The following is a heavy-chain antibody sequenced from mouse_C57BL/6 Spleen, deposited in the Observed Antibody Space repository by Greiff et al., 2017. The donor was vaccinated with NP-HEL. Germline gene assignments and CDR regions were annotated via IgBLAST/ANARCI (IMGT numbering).Heavy chain of an antibody. CDR2: INPNNGGT. D-gene: IGHD1-1*01. V-gene: IGHV1-18*01. Sequence: VQLKQSGPELVKPGASVKIPCKASGYTFTDYNMDWVKQSHGKSLEWIGDINPNNGGTIYNQKFKGKATLTVDKSSSTAYMELRSLTSEDTAVYYCARRDGSSYDYYAMDYWGQGTSVTVSS. CDR3: ARRDGSSYDYYAMDY. J-gene: IGHJ4*01. CDR1: GYTFTDYN.